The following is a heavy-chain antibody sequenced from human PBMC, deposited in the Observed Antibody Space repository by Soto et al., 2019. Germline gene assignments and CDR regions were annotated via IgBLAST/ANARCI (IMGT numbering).Heavy chain of an antibody. CDR3: ARDPDSTSHYYYYYGMDV. V-gene: IGHV1-18*04. J-gene: IGHJ6*02. CDR2: ISAYNGNT. D-gene: IGHD6-6*01. CDR1: GYTFTSYG. Sequence: EASVKVSCKASGYTFTSYGISWVRQAPGQGLEWMGWISAYNGNTNYAQKLQGRVTMTTDTSTSTAYMELRSLRSDDTAVYYCARDPDSTSHYYYYYGMDVWGQGTTVTVSS.